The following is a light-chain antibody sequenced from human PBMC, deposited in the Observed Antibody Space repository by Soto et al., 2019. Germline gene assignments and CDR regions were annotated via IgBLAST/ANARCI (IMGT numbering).Light chain of an antibody. Sequence: ERVMTQSPATLSVSPGERATLSCRASQSVNNKLAWFQQKPGQAPRLLMFDASARANGIPARFSASGSGTEFTLTISSQQSEDFAVYYCQQYNNWPRTFGQGTKVDIK. CDR3: QQYNNWPRT. J-gene: IGKJ1*01. V-gene: IGKV3-15*01. CDR1: QSVNNK. CDR2: DAS.